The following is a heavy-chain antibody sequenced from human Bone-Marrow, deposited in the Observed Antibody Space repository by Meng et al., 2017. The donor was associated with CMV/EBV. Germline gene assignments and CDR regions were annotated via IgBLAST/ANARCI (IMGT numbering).Heavy chain of an antibody. V-gene: IGHV3-74*01. CDR3: ERVGGRSYDFWSGYPNTYYYYGMDV. CDR1: RFTFSSYC. CDR2: SNSDGSST. J-gene: IGHJ6*02. D-gene: IGHD3-3*01. Sequence: GGSLRLSCAASRFTFSSYCMHWFRQAPGKGLVWVSRSNSDGSSTSYADSVKGRFSISRDNARNTMYLQMNSLRAEDTAVYYCERVGGRSYDFWSGYPNTYYYYGMDVCSQGNTVTVSS.